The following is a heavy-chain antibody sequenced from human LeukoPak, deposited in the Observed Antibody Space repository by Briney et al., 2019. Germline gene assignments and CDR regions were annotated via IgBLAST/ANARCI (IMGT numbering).Heavy chain of an antibody. CDR2: IYPGDSDT. CDR1: GSSFTSYW. J-gene: IGHJ4*02. CDR3: ARQPGYYDSSGPAGY. V-gene: IGHV5-51*01. Sequence: GESLKISCKGSGSSFTSYWIGWVRQMPGKGLEWMGIIYPGDSDTRYSPSFQGQVTISADKSISTAYLQWNSLKASDTAMYYCARQPGYYDSSGPAGYWGQGTLVTVTS. D-gene: IGHD3-22*01.